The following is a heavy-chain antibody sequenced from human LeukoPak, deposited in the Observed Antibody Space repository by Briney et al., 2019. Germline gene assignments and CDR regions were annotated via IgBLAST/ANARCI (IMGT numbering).Heavy chain of an antibody. J-gene: IGHJ4*02. CDR1: GYTFTSYD. V-gene: IGHV1-8*01. CDR2: MNPNSGNT. Sequence: ASVKASCKASGYTFTSYDINWVRQATGQGLEWMGWMNPNSGNTGYAQKFQGRVTMTRNTSISTAYMELSSLRSEDTAVYYCARVNLVRGLAPDYWGQGTLVTVSS. CDR3: ARVNLVRGLAPDY. D-gene: IGHD3-10*01.